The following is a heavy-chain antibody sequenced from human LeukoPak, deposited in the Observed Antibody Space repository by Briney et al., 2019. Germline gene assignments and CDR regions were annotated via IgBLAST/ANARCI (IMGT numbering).Heavy chain of an antibody. J-gene: IGHJ4*02. Sequence: SVTVSCKASGGTFSSYAISWVRQAPGQGLEWMGGIIPIFGTANYAQKFQGRVTITADESTSTAYMELSRLRSDDTAVYYCALLVAMAVRTDLQNWGQGTLVTVSS. CDR2: IIPIFGTA. CDR1: GGTFSSYA. CDR3: ALLVAMAVRTDLQN. V-gene: IGHV1-69*13. D-gene: IGHD2-15*01.